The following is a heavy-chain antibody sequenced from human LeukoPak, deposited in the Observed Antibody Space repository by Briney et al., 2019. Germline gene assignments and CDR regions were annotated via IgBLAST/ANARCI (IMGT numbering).Heavy chain of an antibody. CDR1: GFTVSRNF. Sequence: PGGSLRLSCAASGFTVSRNFMTWVRQAPGKGLEWVSVVYSGGTTYYADSVKGRFTISRDNSKNTLYLQMNSLRAEDTAVYYCARLGYCSGGSCYSSYYYGMDVWGQGTTVTVSS. D-gene: IGHD2-15*01. J-gene: IGHJ6*02. CDR3: ARLGYCSGGSCYSSYYYGMDV. CDR2: VYSGGTT. V-gene: IGHV3-53*01.